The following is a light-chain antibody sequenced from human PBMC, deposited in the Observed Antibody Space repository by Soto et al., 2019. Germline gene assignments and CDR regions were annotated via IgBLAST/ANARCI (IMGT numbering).Light chain of an antibody. CDR2: GAS. CDR3: QHYNSYSRT. CDR1: QSVSSSY. J-gene: IGKJ1*01. V-gene: IGKV3-20*01. Sequence: EIVLTQSPGTLSLSPGERATLSCRASQSVSSSYLAWYQQKPGQSPRLLIYGASTRATGIPARFSGSGSGTEFTLTITSLQPDDSATYYCQHYNSYSRTFGQGTKVDIK.